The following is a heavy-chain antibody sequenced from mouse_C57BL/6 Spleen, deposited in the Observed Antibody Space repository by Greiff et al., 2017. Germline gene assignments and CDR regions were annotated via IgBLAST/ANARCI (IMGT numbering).Heavy chain of an antibody. CDR3: ARQESNYFDY. CDR1: GYTFTSYW. Sequence: VQLQQPGAELVRPGSSVKLSCKASGYTFTSYWMDWVKQRPGQGLEWIGNIYPSDSETHYNQKFKDKATLTVDKSSSTAYMQLSSLTSEDSAVXYCARQESNYFDYWGQGTTLTVSS. V-gene: IGHV1-61*01. J-gene: IGHJ2*01. CDR2: IYPSDSET. D-gene: IGHD5-1*01.